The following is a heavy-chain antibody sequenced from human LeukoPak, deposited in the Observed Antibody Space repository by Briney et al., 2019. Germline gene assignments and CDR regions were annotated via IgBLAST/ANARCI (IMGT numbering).Heavy chain of an antibody. D-gene: IGHD4-23*01. CDR1: GYTLTELS. V-gene: IGHV1-24*01. CDR2: FDPEDGET. J-gene: IGHJ5*02. CDR3: ATDLYYGGNPQEWFDP. Sequence: ASVKVSCKVSGYTLTELSMHWVRQAPGKGLEWMGGFDPEDGETIYAQKFQGRVTMTEDTSTDTAYMELSSLRSEDTAVCYCATDLYYGGNPQEWFDPWGQGTLVTVSS.